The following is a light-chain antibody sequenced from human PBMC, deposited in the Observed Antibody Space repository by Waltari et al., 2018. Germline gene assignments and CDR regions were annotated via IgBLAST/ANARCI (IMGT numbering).Light chain of an antibody. CDR3: QQRSSWPWT. CDR1: QRVSSD. CDR2: DAS. Sequence: EIVLTQSPATLSLSPGERATLSCRASQRVSSDLAWYQQKPGQGPSLLIYDASNRATGIPARFSGSGSETDFTLTISSLEPEDFAVYYCQQRSSWPWTFGQGTKVDVK. J-gene: IGKJ1*01. V-gene: IGKV3-11*01.